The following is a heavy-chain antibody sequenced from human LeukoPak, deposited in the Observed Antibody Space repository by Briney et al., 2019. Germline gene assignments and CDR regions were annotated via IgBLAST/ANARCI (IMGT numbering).Heavy chain of an antibody. CDR1: GFTFSSSW. J-gene: IGHJ4*02. Sequence: GGSLRLSCAASGFTFSSSWMQWVRQPPGKGLVWVSRINGDGSSTSYADSVKGRFSISRDNARNTLYLQMNSLRPEDTAVYYCVRVGSVTGSFFDCWGQGTLVTVSS. CDR2: INGDGSST. V-gene: IGHV3-74*01. D-gene: IGHD6-19*01. CDR3: VRVGSVTGSFFDC.